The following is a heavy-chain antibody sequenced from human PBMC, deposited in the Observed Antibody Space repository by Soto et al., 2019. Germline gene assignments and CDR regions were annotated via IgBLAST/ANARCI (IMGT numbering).Heavy chain of an antibody. V-gene: IGHV4-4*02. J-gene: IGHJ2*01. CDR2: IYHSGST. D-gene: IGHD3-10*01. CDR1: GGSISSSNW. CDR3: ARGGGPYGWRYFDL. Sequence: QVQLQESGPGLVKPSGTLSLTCAVSGGSISSSNWWSWVRQPPGKGLEWIGEIYHSGSTNYNPSLQSRVTISVDKSKNQFSLKLSSVTAADTAVHYCARGGGPYGWRYFDLWGRGTLVTVSS.